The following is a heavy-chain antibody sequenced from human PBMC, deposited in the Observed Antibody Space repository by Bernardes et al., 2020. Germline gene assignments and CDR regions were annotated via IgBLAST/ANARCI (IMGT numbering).Heavy chain of an antibody. CDR2: IWYDGSNK. Sequence: GGSLRLSCAASGFTFSSYGMHWVRQAPGKGLEWVAVIWYDGSNKYYADSVKGRFTISRDNSKNTLYLQMNSLRAEDTAVYYCARGKILRFLEWLQDPADLDYWGQGTLVTVSS. V-gene: IGHV3-33*01. CDR3: ARGKILRFLEWLQDPADLDY. D-gene: IGHD3-3*01. CDR1: GFTFSSYG. J-gene: IGHJ4*02.